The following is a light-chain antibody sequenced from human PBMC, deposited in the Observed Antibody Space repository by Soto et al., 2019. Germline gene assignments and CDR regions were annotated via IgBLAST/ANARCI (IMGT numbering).Light chain of an antibody. J-gene: IGKJ5*01. CDR1: QSFSNNY. V-gene: IGKV3-20*01. CDR3: QQYGSSPGIT. Sequence: EIVLTQSPGTLSLSPGGRATLSCSASQSFSNNYLAWYQQKPGQAPRLLIYGASNRATGIPDRFSGGGSETDFTLTISSLEPEDFAVYFCQQYGSSPGITFGQGTRLET. CDR2: GAS.